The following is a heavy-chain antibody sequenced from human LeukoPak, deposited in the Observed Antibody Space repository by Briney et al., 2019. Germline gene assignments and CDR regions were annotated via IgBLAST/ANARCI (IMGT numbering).Heavy chain of an antibody. Sequence: GGSLRLSCAASGFIFSNYWMNWVRLAPREGLGWVANIKEDGGEKYYVDSVKGRFTLARDSAKNSLYLQMNSLRAEDTAVYYCARAEWSNWYFDLWGRGTLVTVSS. CDR2: IKEDGGEK. CDR3: ARAEWSNWYFDL. J-gene: IGHJ2*01. D-gene: IGHD3-3*01. V-gene: IGHV3-7*03. CDR1: GFIFSNYW.